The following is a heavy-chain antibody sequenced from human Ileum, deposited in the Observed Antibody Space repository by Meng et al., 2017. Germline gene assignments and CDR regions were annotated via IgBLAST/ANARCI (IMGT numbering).Heavy chain of an antibody. D-gene: IGHD6-6*01. CDR3: ARGREQQLVRGFGY. CDR2: INHSGNT. J-gene: IGHJ4*02. CDR1: GGSFSGYY. Sequence: LHVGAGLVKPAETLSLTCAVYGGSFSGYYCSWLRQPPGKGLEWIGEINHSGNTNYNPSLKSRVTLSLDTSKNHFSLNLTSVTAADTAVYYCARGREQQLVRGFGYWGQGTLVTVSS. V-gene: IGHV4-34*01.